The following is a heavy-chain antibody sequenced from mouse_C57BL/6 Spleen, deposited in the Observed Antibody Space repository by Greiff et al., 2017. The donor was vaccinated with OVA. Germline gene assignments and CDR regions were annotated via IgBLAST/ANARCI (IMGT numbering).Heavy chain of an antibody. V-gene: IGHV1-85*01. J-gene: IGHJ1*03. CDR1: GYTFTSYD. CDR2: IYPRDGST. D-gene: IGHD1-1*01. Sequence: QVQLQQSGPELVKPGASVKLSCKASGYTFTSYDINWVKQRPGQGLEWIGWIYPRDGSTKYNEQFKGKATLTVATSSSTAYMELHSLTSEDSAVYFCARGTGSSFYWYCDVWGTGTTVTVSS. CDR3: ARGTGSSFYWYCDV.